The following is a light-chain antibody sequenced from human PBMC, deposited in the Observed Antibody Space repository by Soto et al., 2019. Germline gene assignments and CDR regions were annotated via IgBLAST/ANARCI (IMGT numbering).Light chain of an antibody. CDR1: QSVSSN. CDR2: GAS. CDR3: QQYYSFPPT. J-gene: IGKJ4*01. Sequence: EIVMTQSPATLSVSPGERATLSCRASQSVSSNLAWYQQKPGQAPRLLIYGASTRATGIPARFSGSGSGTEFTLTISSLQSEDFAVYYCQQYYSFPPTFGGGTKVEIK. V-gene: IGKV3-15*01.